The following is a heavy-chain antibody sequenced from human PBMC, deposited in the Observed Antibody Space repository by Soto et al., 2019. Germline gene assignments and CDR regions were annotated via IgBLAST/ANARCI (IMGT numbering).Heavy chain of an antibody. J-gene: IGHJ4*02. Sequence: QVQLVKSGAEVMKPGSSVRVSCTASGCTFSSYTIPWVRQAPGQGLEWLGRITPIFGVTNYAQKFQDRVTITTDRSTTTAYMELSRLRSEDTAVYYCVRDWESTTQTWGFGDSWGQGTLVTVSS. CDR3: VRDWESTTQTWGFGDS. CDR2: ITPIFGVT. CDR1: GCTFSSYT. V-gene: IGHV1-69*08. D-gene: IGHD1-1*01.